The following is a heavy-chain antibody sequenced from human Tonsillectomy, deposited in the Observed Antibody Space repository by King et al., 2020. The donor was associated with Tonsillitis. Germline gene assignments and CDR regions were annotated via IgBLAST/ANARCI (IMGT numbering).Heavy chain of an antibody. CDR3: ARDVTYGGKY. CDR1: GLTFSSYW. CDR2: INQNVGEK. D-gene: IGHD4-23*01. V-gene: IGHV3-7*03. J-gene: IGHJ4*02. Sequence: VQLVESGGGLVQPGGSLRLSCAVSGLTFSSYWMSWVRQAPGKGLEWVAHINQNVGEKYYVDSVKGRFTISSDNAKNSLYLQMNSLRADDTALNYCARDVTYGGKYWGPGTLVTVSS.